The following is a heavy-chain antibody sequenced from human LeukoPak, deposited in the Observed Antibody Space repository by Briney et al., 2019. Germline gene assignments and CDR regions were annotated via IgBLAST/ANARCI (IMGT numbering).Heavy chain of an antibody. J-gene: IGHJ4*02. CDR1: GFTVSSNY. V-gene: IGHV3-53*01. Sequence: GGSLRLSCAASGFTVSSNYMSWVRQAPGKGLEWVSVIYSGGSTYYADSVKGRFTISRDNSKNTLYLQMNSLRAEDTAVYYCARAWGSSTRKYYFDYWGQGTLVTVSS. D-gene: IGHD2-2*01. CDR3: ARAWGSSTRKYYFDY. CDR2: IYSGGST.